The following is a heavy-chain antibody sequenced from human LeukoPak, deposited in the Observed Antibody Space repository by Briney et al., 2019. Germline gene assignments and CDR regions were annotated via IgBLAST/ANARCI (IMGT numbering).Heavy chain of an antibody. CDR3: ARAAAAAGAEGGLDY. V-gene: IGHV4-34*01. CDR2: INHSGST. D-gene: IGHD6-13*01. CDR1: GGSFSGYY. Sequence: PSETLSLTCAVYGGSFSGYYWSWIRQPPGKGLEWIGEINHSGSTNYNPSLKSRVTISVDTSKNQFSLKLSSVTAADTAGYYCARAAAAAGAEGGLDYGGQETLVPVS. J-gene: IGHJ4*02.